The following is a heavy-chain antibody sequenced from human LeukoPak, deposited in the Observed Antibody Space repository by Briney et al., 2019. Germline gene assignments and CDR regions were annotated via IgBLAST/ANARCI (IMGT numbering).Heavy chain of an antibody. CDR3: ARAGIAAAGWGYFDY. Sequence: GGSLRLSCAASGFTVSSNYMSWVRQAPGKGLEWVSVIYSGGSTYYADSVKGRFTISRDNSKNTLYLQMNSLRAEDTAVYYCARAGIAAAGWGYFDYWGQGTLVTVSP. D-gene: IGHD6-13*01. J-gene: IGHJ4*02. CDR1: GFTVSSNY. V-gene: IGHV3-53*01. CDR2: IYSGGST.